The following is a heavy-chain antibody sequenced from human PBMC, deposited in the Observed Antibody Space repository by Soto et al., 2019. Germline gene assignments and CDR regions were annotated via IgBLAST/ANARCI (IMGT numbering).Heavy chain of an antibody. D-gene: IGHD3-16*01. J-gene: IGHJ6*02. V-gene: IGHV1-69*13. CDR2: IIPIFGTA. CDR3: VYTGGYVFGYYYGMDV. CDR1: GGTFSSYA. Sequence: ASVKVSCKASGGTFSSYAISWVRQAPGQGLEWMGGIIPIFGTANYAQKFQGRVTITADESTSTAYMELSSLRAEDTAVYYCVYTGGYVFGYYYGMDVWGQGTTVTVSS.